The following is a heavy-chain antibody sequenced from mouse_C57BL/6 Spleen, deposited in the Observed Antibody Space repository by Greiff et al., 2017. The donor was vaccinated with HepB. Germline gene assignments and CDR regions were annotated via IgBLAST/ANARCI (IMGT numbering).Heavy chain of an antibody. Sequence: QVQLQQPGAELVKPGASVKLSCKASGYTFTSYWMQWVNQRPGQGLEWIGEIDPSDSYTNYNQKFKGKATLTVDTPSSTAYMQLSSLTSEDSAVYYWARWAKVVDPHWYFDVWGTGTTVTVSS. CDR3: ARWAKVVDPHWYFDV. V-gene: IGHV1-50*01. CDR1: GYTFTSYW. CDR2: IDPSDSYT. D-gene: IGHD1-3*01. J-gene: IGHJ1*03.